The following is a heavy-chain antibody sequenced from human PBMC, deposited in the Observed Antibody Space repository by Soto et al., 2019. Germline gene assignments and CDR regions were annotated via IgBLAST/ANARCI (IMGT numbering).Heavy chain of an antibody. J-gene: IGHJ5*01. Sequence: PGGSLRLSCAASGFTFGSHAMGCVRQTPGKGLEWVSGISGSGAGTYYADSVKGRFSISRDNSKNTLYLQMNSLRAEDTAEYYCTKAPTGYNCFDSWGQGSLVTVSS. CDR3: TKAPTGYNCFDS. V-gene: IGHV3-23*01. D-gene: IGHD6-13*01. CDR2: ISGSGAGT. CDR1: GFTFGSHA.